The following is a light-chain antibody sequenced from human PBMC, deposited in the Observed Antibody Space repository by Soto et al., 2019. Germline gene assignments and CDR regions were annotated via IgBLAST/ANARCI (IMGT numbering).Light chain of an antibody. J-gene: IGKJ3*01. V-gene: IGKV1-27*01. CDR2: AAS. CDR1: QGISNY. Sequence: DIQMTQSPSSLSASVGDRVIITCRASQGISNYLAWYQQKPGKVPKLLIYAASTLQSGVPSRFSGSGSGTDFTLTISSLQPEDVATYYCQKYNSALEVTFGPGTKVDIK. CDR3: QKYNSALEVT.